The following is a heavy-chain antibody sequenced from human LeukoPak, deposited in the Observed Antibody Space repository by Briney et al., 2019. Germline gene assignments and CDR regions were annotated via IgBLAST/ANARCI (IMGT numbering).Heavy chain of an antibody. CDR2: VCYNGTT. CDR3: ATSGGFNSPRHY. J-gene: IGHJ4*02. D-gene: IGHD3-16*01. CDR1: GDSISSYF. V-gene: IGHV4-59*01. Sequence: SVTLSLTCSVSGDSISSYFWAWIRQPPGKGLEWIGYVCYNGTTNYNPSLRNRVAISIDTSKNQFSLKLNSATAADTAVYYCATSGGFNSPRHYWGQGTLVTVSS.